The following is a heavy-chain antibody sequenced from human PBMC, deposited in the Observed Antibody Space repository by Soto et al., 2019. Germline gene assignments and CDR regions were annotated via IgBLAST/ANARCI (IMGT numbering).Heavy chain of an antibody. J-gene: IGHJ6*02. Sequence: QVQLVQSGAEVKKPGSSVKVSCKASGGTFSSYAISWVRQAPGQGLEWMGGVIPIFGPPNYAQKFQGRVTIPADESTSTAYMELSSLRSEDTAVYYCARDQQLQYYYGMDVWGQGTTVTVSS. CDR1: GGTFSSYA. D-gene: IGHD5-18*01. CDR3: ARDQQLQYYYGMDV. V-gene: IGHV1-69*12. CDR2: VIPIFGPP.